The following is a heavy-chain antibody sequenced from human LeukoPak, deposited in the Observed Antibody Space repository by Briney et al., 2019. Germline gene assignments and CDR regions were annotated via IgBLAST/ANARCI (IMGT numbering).Heavy chain of an antibody. J-gene: IGHJ6*02. CDR3: ARGSFIVVVPAALPHYYYYGMDV. CDR2: ISAYNGNT. Sequence: ASVKVSCKASGYTFTSYGISWVRQAPGQGLEWMGWISAYNGNTNYAQKLQGRVTMTTDTSMSTAYMELRSLRSDDTAVYYCARGSFIVVVPAALPHYYYYGMDVWGQGTTVTVSS. V-gene: IGHV1-18*01. D-gene: IGHD2-2*01. CDR1: GYTFTSYG.